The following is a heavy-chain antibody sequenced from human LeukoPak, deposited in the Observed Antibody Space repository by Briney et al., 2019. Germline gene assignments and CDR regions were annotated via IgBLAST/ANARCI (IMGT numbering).Heavy chain of an antibody. J-gene: IGHJ4*02. D-gene: IGHD4/OR15-4a*01. CDR2: ISGSGGST. V-gene: IGHV3-23*01. CDR3: ARRAGAYSHPYDY. CDR1: GFTFSSYA. Sequence: GGSLRLSCAASGFTFSSYAMSWVRQAPGKGLEWVSAISGSGGSTYYADSVKGRFTISRDNSENTLYLQMNSLRAEDTAVYYCARRAGAYSHPYDYWGQGTLVTVSS.